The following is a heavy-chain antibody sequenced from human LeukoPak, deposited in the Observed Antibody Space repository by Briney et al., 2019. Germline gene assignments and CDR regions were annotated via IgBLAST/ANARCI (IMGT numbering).Heavy chain of an antibody. CDR2: IYTSGST. CDR1: GGSISSYY. Sequence: SETLFLTCTVSGGSISSYYWSWIRQPAGKGLEWIGRIYTSGSTNYNPSLKGRVTMSVDTSKNQFSLKLSSVTAADTAVYYCARDRYYYDSTGYSIFDYWGQGTLVTVSS. J-gene: IGHJ4*02. CDR3: ARDRYYYDSTGYSIFDY. D-gene: IGHD3-22*01. V-gene: IGHV4-4*07.